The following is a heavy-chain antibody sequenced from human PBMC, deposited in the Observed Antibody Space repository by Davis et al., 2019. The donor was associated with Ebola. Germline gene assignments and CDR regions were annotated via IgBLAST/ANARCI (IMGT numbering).Heavy chain of an antibody. Sequence: GESLKISCAASGFTFSSYGMHWVRQAPGKGLEWVAFIRYDGSNKYYADSVKGRFTISRDNSKNTLYLQMNSLRAEDTAVYYCAKDRTTVTTGYFDYWGQGTLVTVSS. D-gene: IGHD4-17*01. J-gene: IGHJ4*02. V-gene: IGHV3-30*02. CDR2: IRYDGSNK. CDR3: AKDRTTVTTGYFDY. CDR1: GFTFSSYG.